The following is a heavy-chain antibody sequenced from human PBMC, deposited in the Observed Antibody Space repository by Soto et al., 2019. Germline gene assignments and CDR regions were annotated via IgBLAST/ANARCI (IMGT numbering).Heavy chain of an antibody. Sequence: SETLSLTCTVSGGSIRSSYWSWIRQPPGKGLEWIGYIYYSGSTNYNPSLKSRVTISVDTSKNQFSLKLNSVTAADTAVYHCARDRRFGEFDYWGQGPLVTVAS. D-gene: IGHD3-10*01. CDR3: ARDRRFGEFDY. CDR1: GGSIRSSY. V-gene: IGHV4-59*01. CDR2: IYYSGST. J-gene: IGHJ4*02.